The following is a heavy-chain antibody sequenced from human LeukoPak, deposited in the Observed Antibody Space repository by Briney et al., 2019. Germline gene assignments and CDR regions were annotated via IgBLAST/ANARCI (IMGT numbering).Heavy chain of an antibody. V-gene: IGHV1-46*01. J-gene: IGHJ4*02. Sequence: ASVKVSCKASGGTFSSYAISWVRQAPGQGLEWMGIINPSGGSTSYAQKFQGRVTMTRDTSTSTAYMELSSLRSEDTAVYYCASHYYYDSSGYSVLDYWGQGTLVTVSS. CDR2: INPSGGST. D-gene: IGHD3-22*01. CDR3: ASHYYYDSSGYSVLDY. CDR1: GGTFSSYA.